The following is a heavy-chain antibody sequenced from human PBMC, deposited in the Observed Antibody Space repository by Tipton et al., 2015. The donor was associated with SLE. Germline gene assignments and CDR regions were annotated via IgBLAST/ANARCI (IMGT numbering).Heavy chain of an antibody. CDR2: IWYDGSNK. Sequence: SLRLSCAASGFTFSSYGMHWVRQAPGKGLEWVAVIWYDGSNKYYADSVKGRFTISRDNSKNTLYLQMNSLRAEDTAVYYCAKSPIAAAGLFDYWGQGTLVTVSS. J-gene: IGHJ4*02. V-gene: IGHV3-33*08. CDR1: GFTFSSYG. CDR3: AKSPIAAAGLFDY. D-gene: IGHD6-13*01.